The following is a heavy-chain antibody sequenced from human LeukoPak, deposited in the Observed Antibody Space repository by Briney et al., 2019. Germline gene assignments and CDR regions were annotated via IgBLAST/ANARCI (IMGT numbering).Heavy chain of an antibody. Sequence: GGSLRLSCAASGFTFSSYAMSWVRQAPGKGLECVSTISGSGGSTYYADSVKGRFTISRDNSKNTLYLQMYSLRAEDTAVYYCAKDRNSWSDYCGQGTLVTVSS. D-gene: IGHD6-13*01. CDR3: AKDRNSWSDY. V-gene: IGHV3-23*01. CDR1: GFTFSSYA. CDR2: ISGSGGST. J-gene: IGHJ4*02.